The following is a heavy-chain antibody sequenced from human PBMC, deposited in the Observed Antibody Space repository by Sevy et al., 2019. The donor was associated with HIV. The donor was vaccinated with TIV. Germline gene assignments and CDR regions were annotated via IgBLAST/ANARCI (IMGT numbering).Heavy chain of an antibody. CDR1: GFTFSDYY. CDR2: INNISRFI. J-gene: IGHJ4*02. CDR3: ARVYSSSSGGLIDY. Sequence: GGSLRLPCAASGFTFSDYYMSWIRQAPGKGPEWVSYINNISRFINYVDSVKGRFTISRDNAKNSLYLQMNSLRAEDTAVYYCARVYSSSSGGLIDYWGQGTLVTVSS. V-gene: IGHV3-11*06. D-gene: IGHD6-6*01.